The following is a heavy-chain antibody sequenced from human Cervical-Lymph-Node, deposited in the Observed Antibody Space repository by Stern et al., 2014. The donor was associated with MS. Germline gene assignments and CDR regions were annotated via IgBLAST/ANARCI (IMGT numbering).Heavy chain of an antibody. J-gene: IGHJ4*02. Sequence: VQLVESGGRVVHPGGSLRLSFAASGIALSGYAMHWVRQAPGKGLERVAFISDDGTSIYYTDSVRGRFTISRDNSKTTLYLQLSSLRPEDTAVYYCARQDQRLVTFDNWGQGTLVTVSS. V-gene: IGHV3-30*04. D-gene: IGHD6-13*01. CDR1: GIALSGYA. CDR2: ISDDGTSI. CDR3: ARQDQRLVTFDN.